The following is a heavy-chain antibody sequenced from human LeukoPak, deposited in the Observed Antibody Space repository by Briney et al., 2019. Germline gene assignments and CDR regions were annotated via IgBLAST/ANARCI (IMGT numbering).Heavy chain of an antibody. CDR2: ISAYNGNT. D-gene: IGHD3-10*01. Sequence: GASVKVSCKASGYTFTGYYMHWVRQAPGQGLEWMGWISAYNGNTNYAQKLQGRVTMTTDTSTSTAYMELRSLRSDDTAVYYCARVEGILWFGELLYYFDYWGQGTLVTVSS. J-gene: IGHJ4*02. CDR1: GYTFTGYY. V-gene: IGHV1-18*04. CDR3: ARVEGILWFGELLYYFDY.